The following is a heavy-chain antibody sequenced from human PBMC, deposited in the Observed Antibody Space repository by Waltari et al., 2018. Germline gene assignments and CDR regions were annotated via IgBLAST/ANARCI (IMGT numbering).Heavy chain of an antibody. CDR2: INPNTNSA. V-gene: IGHV1-2*02. CDR3: ASPTGVGATYGDFDY. D-gene: IGHD1-26*01. CDR1: GYTFTGYY. J-gene: IGHJ4*02. Sequence: QVQLVQSGAEVKKPGASVKVSCKASGYTFTGYYIHWVRQATGQGLEWSGWINPNTNSAYYAQKFQGRVSITSDTSITTAYMVLSRLRSDDTAVYYCASPTGVGATYGDFDYWGQGTLVTVSS.